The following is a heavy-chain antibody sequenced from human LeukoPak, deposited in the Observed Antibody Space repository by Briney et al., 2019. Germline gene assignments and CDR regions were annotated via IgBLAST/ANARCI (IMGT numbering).Heavy chain of an antibody. D-gene: IGHD5-24*01. Sequence: GGSLRLSCAASGFTFTNHAMAWVRLAPGKGLEWVSTLSDSGASTYYADSVKGRFTISRDNSRNTMYLQMDSLRDDDTGVYFCARPPSRDGYSHIDFWGQGALVTVSS. CDR1: GFTFTNHA. CDR2: LSDSGAST. V-gene: IGHV3-23*01. CDR3: ARPPSRDGYSHIDF. J-gene: IGHJ4*02.